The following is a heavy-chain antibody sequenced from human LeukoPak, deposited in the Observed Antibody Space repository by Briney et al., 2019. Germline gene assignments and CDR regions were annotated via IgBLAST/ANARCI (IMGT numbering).Heavy chain of an antibody. V-gene: IGHV1-69*05. Sequence: ASVKVSCKASGGTSSSYAISWVRQAPGQGLEWMGGIIPIFGTANYAQKFQGRVTITTDESTSTAYMELSSLRSEDTAVYYCARPAVWFGELLQFDYWGQGTLVTVSS. D-gene: IGHD3-10*01. CDR3: ARPAVWFGELLQFDY. CDR1: GGTSSSYA. CDR2: IIPIFGTA. J-gene: IGHJ4*02.